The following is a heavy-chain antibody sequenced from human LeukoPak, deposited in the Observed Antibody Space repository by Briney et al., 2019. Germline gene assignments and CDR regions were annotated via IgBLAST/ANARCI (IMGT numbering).Heavy chain of an antibody. CDR3: ARSIADPYFDY. D-gene: IGHD6-6*01. CDR1: GFTFSSYG. Sequence: GESLKISCAASGFTFSSYGMHWVRQAPGKGLEWVSSISSSSSYIYYADSVKGRFTISRDNAKNSLYLQMNSLRAEDTAVYYCARSIADPYFDYWGQGTLVTV. J-gene: IGHJ4*02. V-gene: IGHV3-21*01. CDR2: ISSSSSYI.